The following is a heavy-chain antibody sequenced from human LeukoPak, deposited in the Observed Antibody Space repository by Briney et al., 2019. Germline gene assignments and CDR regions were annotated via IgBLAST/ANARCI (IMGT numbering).Heavy chain of an antibody. Sequence: SVKVSCKASGYTFTSYAMHWVRQAPGQRLECMGWINTGNGNTKYSQKFQSRVTITRDTSASTAYMDLSSLRSEDTAVYYCARNTETAIPLPYYFDYWGQGTLVTVSS. V-gene: IGHV1-3*04. CDR3: ARNTETAIPLPYYFDY. CDR1: GYTFTSYA. J-gene: IGHJ4*02. CDR2: INTGNGNT. D-gene: IGHD2-21*02.